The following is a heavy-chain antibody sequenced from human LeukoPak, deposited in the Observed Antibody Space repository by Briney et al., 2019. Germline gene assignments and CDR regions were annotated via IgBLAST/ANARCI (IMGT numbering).Heavy chain of an antibody. CDR3: ARGTTYYYDSSGYYSR. D-gene: IGHD3-22*01. Sequence: GASVKVSCKASGGTFSSYAISWVRHAPGQGLEWMGGIIPIFGTANYAQKFQGRVTITADESTSTAYMELSSLRSEDTAGYYCARGTTYYYDSSGYYSRWGQGTLVTVSS. J-gene: IGHJ4*02. CDR1: GGTFSSYA. CDR2: IIPIFGTA. V-gene: IGHV1-69*13.